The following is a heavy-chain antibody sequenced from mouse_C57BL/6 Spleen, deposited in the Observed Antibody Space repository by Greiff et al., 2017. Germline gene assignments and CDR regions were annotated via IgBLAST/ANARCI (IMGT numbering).Heavy chain of an antibody. V-gene: IGHV1-52*01. CDR2: IDPSDSET. CDR3: AREATVVAPYYAMDY. D-gene: IGHD1-1*01. J-gene: IGHJ4*01. Sequence: VQLQQPGAELVRPGSSVKLSCKASGYTFTSYWMHWVKQRPRQGLEWIGNIDPSDSETHYNQKFKDKATLTVDKSSSTAYMQLSSLTSEDSAVYYCAREATVVAPYYAMDYWGQGTSVTVSS. CDR1: GYTFTSYW.